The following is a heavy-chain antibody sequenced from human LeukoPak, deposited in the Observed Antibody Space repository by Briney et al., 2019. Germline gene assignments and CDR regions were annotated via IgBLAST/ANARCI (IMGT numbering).Heavy chain of an antibody. CDR2: MNPNSGNT. V-gene: IGHV1-8*01. CDR1: GYTFTSYD. Sequence: ASVKVSCKASGYTFTSYDINWVRQATGQGLEWMGWMNPNSGNTGYAQKFQGRVTMTRNTSISTAYMELSSLRSEDTAVYYCARADCSSTSCSNWFDPWGQGTLVIVSS. CDR3: ARADCSSTSCSNWFDP. D-gene: IGHD2-2*01. J-gene: IGHJ5*02.